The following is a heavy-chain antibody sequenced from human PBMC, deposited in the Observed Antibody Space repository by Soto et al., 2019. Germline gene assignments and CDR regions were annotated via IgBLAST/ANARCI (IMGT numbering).Heavy chain of an antibody. D-gene: IGHD3-10*01. Sequence: GGSLRLSCAASGFTFSSYAMHWVRQAPGKGLEWVAVISYDGSNKYYADSVKGRFTISRDNSKNTLYLQMNSLRAEDTAVYYWARARITMIRGVRYYWGQGTLVTVAS. J-gene: IGHJ4*02. V-gene: IGHV3-30-3*01. CDR1: GFTFSSYA. CDR3: ARARITMIRGVRYY. CDR2: ISYDGSNK.